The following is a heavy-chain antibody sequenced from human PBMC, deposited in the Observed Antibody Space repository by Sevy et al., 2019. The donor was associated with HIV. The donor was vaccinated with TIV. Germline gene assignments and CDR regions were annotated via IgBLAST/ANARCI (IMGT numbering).Heavy chain of an antibody. CDR3: TPEQIAVAGTDYFDY. CDR2: IRYDGSNK. Sequence: GGSLRLSCAASGFTFSSYGMHWVRQAPGKGLEWVAFIRYDGSNKYYVDSVKGRFTISRDNSKNTLYLQMNSLRAEDTAVYYCTPEQIAVAGTDYFDYWGQGTLVTVSS. CDR1: GFTFSSYG. V-gene: IGHV3-30*02. J-gene: IGHJ4*02. D-gene: IGHD6-19*01.